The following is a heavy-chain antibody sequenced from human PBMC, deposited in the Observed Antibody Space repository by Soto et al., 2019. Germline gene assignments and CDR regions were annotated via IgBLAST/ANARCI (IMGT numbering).Heavy chain of an antibody. D-gene: IGHD6-13*01. Sequence: QVTLKESGPVLVKPTETLTLTCTVSGFSLSNARMGVSWIRQPPGKALEWLAHIFSNDEKSYSTSLKSRLTISKDTSKSQVVLTMTTMDPVDTATYYCARSPREAAAGYYYYGMDVWGQGTTVTVSS. CDR1: GFSLSNARMG. V-gene: IGHV2-26*01. J-gene: IGHJ6*02. CDR3: ARSPREAAAGYYYYGMDV. CDR2: IFSNDEK.